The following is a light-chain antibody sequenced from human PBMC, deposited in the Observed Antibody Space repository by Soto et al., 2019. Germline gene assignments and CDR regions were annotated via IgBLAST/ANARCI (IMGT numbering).Light chain of an antibody. V-gene: IGKV1-5*03. J-gene: IGKJ2*03. CDR3: KQYNSYVYS. Sequence: DIQMTHSPSILSASVGDTVNITCRASQSVSTWLDWYQQKPGKAPKVMIYKASTLQIGVPSRFSASGSGTEFTLTISILQPDDFATYYCKQYNSYVYSFGRGTKLES. CDR2: KAS. CDR1: QSVSTW.